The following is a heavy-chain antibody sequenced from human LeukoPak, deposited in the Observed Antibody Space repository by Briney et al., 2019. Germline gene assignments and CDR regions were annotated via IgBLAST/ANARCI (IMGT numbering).Heavy chain of an antibody. CDR1: GGSISSYY. Sequence: SETLSLTCTVSGGSISSYYWSWIRQPPGKGLEWIGYIYYSGSTNYNPSLKSRVTISVDTSKNQFSLKLSSVTAADTAVYYCARDGLGYCSGGSCLNWFDPWGQGTLVTVSS. CDR3: ARDGLGYCSGGSCLNWFDP. V-gene: IGHV4-59*12. D-gene: IGHD2-15*01. CDR2: IYYSGST. J-gene: IGHJ5*02.